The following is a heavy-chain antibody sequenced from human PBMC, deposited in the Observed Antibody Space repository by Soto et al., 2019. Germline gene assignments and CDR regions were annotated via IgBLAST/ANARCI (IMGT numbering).Heavy chain of an antibody. CDR3: ARARLTGEFDY. V-gene: IGHV4-31*03. Sequence: PSETLSLTCTVSGGSISSGGYYWSWIRQHPGKGLEWIGYIYYSGSTYYNPSLKSRVTISVDTSKNQFSLKLSSVTAADTAAYYCARARLTGEFDYWGQGTLVTVSS. D-gene: IGHD7-27*01. CDR2: IYYSGST. CDR1: GGSISSGGYY. J-gene: IGHJ4*02.